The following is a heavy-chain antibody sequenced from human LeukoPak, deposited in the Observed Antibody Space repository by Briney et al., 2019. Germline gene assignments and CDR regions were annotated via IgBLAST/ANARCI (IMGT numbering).Heavy chain of an antibody. D-gene: IGHD6-6*01. V-gene: IGHV4-61*08. CDR1: GSSVNSADYY. Sequence: SETLSLTCTVSGSSVNSADYYWSWIRQSPGKGLEWIGFIYYSGTTNYNPSLKSRVTISLDTSKNQFSLRLTSVTAADTAVYYCARELSGSSSFGYWGQGILVTVSS. J-gene: IGHJ4*02. CDR3: ARELSGSSSFGY. CDR2: IYYSGTT.